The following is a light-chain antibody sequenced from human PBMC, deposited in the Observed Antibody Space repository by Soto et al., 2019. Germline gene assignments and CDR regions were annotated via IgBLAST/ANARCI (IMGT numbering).Light chain of an antibody. J-gene: IGKJ5*01. CDR1: QSVSNF. Sequence: DIELTQFPGTLSLSLGKRATLSCRARQSVSNFLAWYQQNPGQAPRLLIYDTSNRATGIPARFSGSGPVPDRTLTLPTLVPADFAVYYCQQRVNSPLTLGQGTRLEIK. CDR3: QQRVNSPLT. CDR2: DTS. V-gene: IGKV3-11*01.